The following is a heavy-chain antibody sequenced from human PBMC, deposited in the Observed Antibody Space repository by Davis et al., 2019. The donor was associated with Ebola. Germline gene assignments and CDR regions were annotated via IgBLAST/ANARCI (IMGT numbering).Heavy chain of an antibody. Sequence: GESLKISCAASGFTFSSYGMHWVRQAPGKGLEWVAVIWYDGSNKYYADSVKGRFTISRDNSKNTLYLQMNSLRAEDTAVYYCAKGGSSNVDAWGQGTLVTVSS. CDR3: AKGGSSNVDA. D-gene: IGHD3-16*01. V-gene: IGHV3-33*06. J-gene: IGHJ5*02. CDR1: GFTFSSYG. CDR2: IWYDGSNK.